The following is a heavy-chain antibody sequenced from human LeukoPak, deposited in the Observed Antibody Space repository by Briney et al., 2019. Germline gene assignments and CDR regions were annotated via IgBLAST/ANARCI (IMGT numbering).Heavy chain of an antibody. CDR3: ARPRVVAATTSHAAFDI. J-gene: IGHJ3*02. CDR1: GYTFTSYW. V-gene: IGHV5-51*01. D-gene: IGHD2-15*01. CDR2: IYPCDSDP. Sequence: GESLKISCEASGYTFTSYWIAWVRPLPGKGLEWMGIIYPCDSDPRYRPFFQGQGTISADKSIGTAHPQWSSLAAWDTAMYFCARPRVVAATTSHAAFDIWGQGGLVGVSS.